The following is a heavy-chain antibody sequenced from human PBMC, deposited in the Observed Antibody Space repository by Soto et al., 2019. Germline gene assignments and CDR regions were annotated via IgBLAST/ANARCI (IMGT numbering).Heavy chain of an antibody. CDR3: ARAMASGTSALDP. Sequence: EVQVVESGGGLVQPGGSLRLSCAASGFIFNTYWMHWVRQAPGKGLVWISRINSDGSIADYADSVRGRITISRDNTTNTVYLQMNSLRVEDTAVYYCARAMASGTSALDPWGQGTLVTVSA. CDR2: INSDGSIA. D-gene: IGHD3-10*01. V-gene: IGHV3-74*01. J-gene: IGHJ5*02. CDR1: GFIFNTYW.